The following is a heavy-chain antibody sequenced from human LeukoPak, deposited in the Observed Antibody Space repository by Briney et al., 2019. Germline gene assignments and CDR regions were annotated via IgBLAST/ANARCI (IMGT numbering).Heavy chain of an antibody. Sequence: ASVKVSCKASGYTFTSYDINWVRQATGQGLEWIGWMYPNSGNTGYAQKFQGRVTITRNTSISTAYMELSSLRSEDTAVYYCAREVSVMDAFDIWGQGTMVTVSS. V-gene: IGHV1-8*03. CDR3: AREVSVMDAFDI. CDR1: GYTFTSYD. D-gene: IGHD2-21*01. CDR2: MYPNSGNT. J-gene: IGHJ3*02.